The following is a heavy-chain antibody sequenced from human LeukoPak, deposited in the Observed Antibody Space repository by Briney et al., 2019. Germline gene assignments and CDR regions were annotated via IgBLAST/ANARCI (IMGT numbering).Heavy chain of an antibody. CDR2: INAGNGNT. CDR3: ARDLVYYDILTGYGMDV. J-gene: IGHJ6*02. CDR1: GYTLTELS. V-gene: IGHV1-3*01. Sequence: GASVKVSCKVSGYTLTELSMHWVRQAPGQRPEWMGWINAGNGNTKYSQKFQGRVTITRDTSASTAYMELSSLRSEDTAVYYCARDLVYYDILTGYGMDVWGQGTTVTVSS. D-gene: IGHD3-9*01.